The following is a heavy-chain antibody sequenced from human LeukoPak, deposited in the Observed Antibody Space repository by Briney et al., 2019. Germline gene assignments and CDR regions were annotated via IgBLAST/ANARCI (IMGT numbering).Heavy chain of an antibody. D-gene: IGHD1-1*01. CDR3: AGNVPGTGGAVDI. Sequence: PGGSLRLSCAASGFIFSSNYMSWVRQAPGKGLEWVSVIYSGGYTYHADSVKGRFTISRDNSKNTLYLQMNSLRAEDTAVYYCAGNVPGTGGAVDIWGQGTMVTVSS. CDR1: GFIFSSNY. CDR2: IYSGGYT. J-gene: IGHJ3*02. V-gene: IGHV3-53*01.